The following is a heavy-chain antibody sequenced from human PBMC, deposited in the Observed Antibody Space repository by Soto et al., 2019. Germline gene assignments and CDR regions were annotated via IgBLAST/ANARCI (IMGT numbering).Heavy chain of an antibody. V-gene: IGHV4-31*03. CDR3: AREGTISVPFDI. CDR2: IYYSGSS. Sequence: QVQLQESGPGLVKPSQTLSLTCTVSGDSISSGGYYWSWIRQHPGKGLEWIGYIYYSGSSYYNPSLKSRVTISVDTSKNQFSLRLSSVTAADTAVYYCAREGTISVPFDIWGQGTMVTVSS. D-gene: IGHD2-8*01. CDR1: GDSISSGGYY. J-gene: IGHJ3*02.